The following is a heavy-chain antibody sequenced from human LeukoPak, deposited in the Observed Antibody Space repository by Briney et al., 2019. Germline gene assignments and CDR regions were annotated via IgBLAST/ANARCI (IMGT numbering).Heavy chain of an antibody. J-gene: IGHJ6*02. V-gene: IGHV1-69*13. D-gene: IGHD6-6*01. CDR3: ARTVVYSTSSPYYYGMDV. CDR1: GGTFSSYA. Sequence: SVKVSCKASGGTFSSYAISWVRQAPGQGLEWMGGIIPIFGTANYAQKFQGRVTITADESTSTAYMELSSLRSEDTAAYYCARTVVYSTSSPYYYGMDVRGQGTTVTVSS. CDR2: IIPIFGTA.